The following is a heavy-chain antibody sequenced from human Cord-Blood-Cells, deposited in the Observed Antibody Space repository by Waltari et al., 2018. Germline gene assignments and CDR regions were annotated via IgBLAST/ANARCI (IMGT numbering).Heavy chain of an antibody. V-gene: IGHV4-39*01. D-gene: IGHD1-7*01. J-gene: IGHJ3*02. CDR3: ARTGPEVYNWNYADAFDI. CDR1: GGSIRSSSYY. Sequence: QLQLQESGPGLVKPSETLSLTCTVSGGSIRSSSYYWGWIRQPPGKGLEWIGSIYYSGSTYYNPSLKSRVTISVDTSKNQFSLKLSSVTAADTAVYYCARTGPEVYNWNYADAFDIWGQGTMVTVSS. CDR2: IYYSGST.